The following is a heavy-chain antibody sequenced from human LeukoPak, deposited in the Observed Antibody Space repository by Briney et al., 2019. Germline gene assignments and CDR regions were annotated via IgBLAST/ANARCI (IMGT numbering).Heavy chain of an antibody. CDR2: IIPIFGTA. Sequence: ASVKVSCKASGGTFSSYAISWVRQAPEQGLEWMGGIIPIFGTANYAQKFQGRVTITADESTSTAYMELSSLRSEDTAVYYCATRGYSYGHDYWGQGTLVTVSS. J-gene: IGHJ4*02. CDR3: ATRGYSYGHDY. V-gene: IGHV1-69*13. CDR1: GGTFSSYA. D-gene: IGHD5-18*01.